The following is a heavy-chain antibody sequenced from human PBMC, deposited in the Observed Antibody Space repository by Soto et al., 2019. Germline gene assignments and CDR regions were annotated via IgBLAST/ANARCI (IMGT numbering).Heavy chain of an antibody. CDR2: ISSSSSTI. D-gene: IGHD3-22*01. CDR3: ARDRPSSGYYYYYYYGMDV. V-gene: IGHV3-48*01. J-gene: IGHJ6*02. Sequence: PGGSLRLSCAASGFTFSSYSMNWVRQAPGKGLEWVSYISSSSSTIYYAESVKGRFTISRDNAKNSLYLQMNSLRAEDTAVYYCARDRPSSGYYYYYYYGMDVWGQGTTVTVSS. CDR1: GFTFSSYS.